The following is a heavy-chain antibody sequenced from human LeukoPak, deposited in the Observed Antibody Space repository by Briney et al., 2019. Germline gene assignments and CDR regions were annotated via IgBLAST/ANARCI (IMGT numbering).Heavy chain of an antibody. D-gene: IGHD3-10*01. CDR3: AEAASVRGVSY. J-gene: IGHJ4*02. CDR2: INGDGSTT. V-gene: IGHV3-74*01. Sequence: GGSLRLSCAASGFTFSSYWMHWVRQAPGKGPLWVSHINGDGSTTNYADSVKGRFTISRDNAKNTLYLQMNSLRAENTAVYYCAEAASVRGVSYWGQGTLVTVSS. CDR1: GFTFSSYW.